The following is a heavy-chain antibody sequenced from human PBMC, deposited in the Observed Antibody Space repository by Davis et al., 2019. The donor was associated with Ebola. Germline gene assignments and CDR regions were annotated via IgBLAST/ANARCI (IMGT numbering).Heavy chain of an antibody. Sequence: GESLKISCAASGFTFSSYAMHWVRQAPGKGLEWVAVISYDGSNKYYADSVKGRFTISRDTSTVYLQMNYLRVEDTAVYYCARIEAYGAGNYFQYWGQGTLVTISS. CDR2: ISYDGSNK. CDR1: GFTFSSYA. D-gene: IGHD3-10*01. V-gene: IGHV3-30-3*01. J-gene: IGHJ4*02. CDR3: ARIEAYGAGNYFQY.